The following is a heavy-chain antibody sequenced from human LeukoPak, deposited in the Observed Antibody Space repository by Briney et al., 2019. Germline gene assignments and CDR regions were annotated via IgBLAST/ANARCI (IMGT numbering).Heavy chain of an antibody. D-gene: IGHD3-22*01. Sequence: GGSLRPSCAASGFIFSNFEMNWVRHAPGKGLEWVSYISKSGSTTYYADSVKGRFTISRDNAKNSLSLQMNSLRAEDTAVYYCARTKGSGYYQLNWGQGTLVTVSS. CDR3: ARTKGSGYYQLN. CDR2: ISKSGSTT. CDR1: GFIFSNFE. J-gene: IGHJ4*02. V-gene: IGHV3-48*03.